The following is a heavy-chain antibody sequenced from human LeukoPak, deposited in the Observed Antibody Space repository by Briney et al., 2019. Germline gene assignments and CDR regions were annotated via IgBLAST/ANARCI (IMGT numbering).Heavy chain of an antibody. D-gene: IGHD2-2*01. Sequence: GSLRLSCAASGFTFSNAWMSWVRQAPGKGLEWVGRIKSKTDGGTTDYAAPVKGRFTISRDDSKNTLYLQMNSLKTEDTAVYYCTSHCSSTSCYGMDVWGQGTTVTVSS. J-gene: IGHJ6*02. CDR1: GFTFSNAW. CDR3: TSHCSSTSCYGMDV. CDR2: IKSKTDGGTT. V-gene: IGHV3-15*01.